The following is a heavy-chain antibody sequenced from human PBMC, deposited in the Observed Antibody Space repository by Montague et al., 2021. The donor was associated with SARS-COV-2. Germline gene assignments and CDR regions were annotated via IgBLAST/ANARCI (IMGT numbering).Heavy chain of an antibody. D-gene: IGHD6-19*01. Sequence: SETLSLTCTVSGDSTSSSSYYWGWIRQPPGKGLEWIGNINNRGNTYNNPSLRSRVSISVDTSKNQFSLKLNSVAAADTAVYYCARRHNSGSFGDAFDIWGQGTMVTVSS. CDR3: ARRHNSGSFGDAFDI. CDR2: INNRGNT. CDR1: GDSTSSSSYY. J-gene: IGHJ3*02. V-gene: IGHV4-39*01.